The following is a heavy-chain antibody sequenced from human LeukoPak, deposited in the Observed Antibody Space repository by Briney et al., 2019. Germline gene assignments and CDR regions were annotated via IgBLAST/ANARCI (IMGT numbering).Heavy chain of an antibody. CDR2: INPSGGSP. CDR1: GYTFTSYY. Sequence: GGSVKVSCKASGYTFTSYYMHWVRQAPGQGLEWMGIINPSGGSPSYAQKFQGRVTMTRDTSTSTVCMELSSLRSEDTAVYYCAREHVYCSSTSCSLSWFDPWGQGTLVTVSS. CDR3: AREHVYCSSTSCSLSWFDP. V-gene: IGHV1-46*01. D-gene: IGHD2-2*01. J-gene: IGHJ5*02.